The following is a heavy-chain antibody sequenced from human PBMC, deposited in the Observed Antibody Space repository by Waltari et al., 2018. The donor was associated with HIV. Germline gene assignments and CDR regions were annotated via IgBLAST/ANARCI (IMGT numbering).Heavy chain of an antibody. D-gene: IGHD1-26*01. Sequence: QVQLVQSGAEVKKPGASVKVSCKASGYTFTGYYMHWVRQAPGQGLEGMGWNNPNSGGKNYSQKFHGRVTMTRDTSISTAYMELSRLRSDDTAVYYCARTRILRSGSYDDYWGQGTLVTVSS. CDR1: GYTFTGYY. J-gene: IGHJ4*02. CDR2: NNPNSGGK. V-gene: IGHV1-2*02. CDR3: ARTRILRSGSYDDY.